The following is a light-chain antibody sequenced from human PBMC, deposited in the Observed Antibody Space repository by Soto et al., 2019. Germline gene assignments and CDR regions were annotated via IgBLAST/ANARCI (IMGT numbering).Light chain of an antibody. CDR1: QSVSSY. CDR2: DAS. J-gene: IGKJ3*01. Sequence: EIVLTQSPATLSLSPGERATLSCRASQSVSSYLAWYQQKPGQAPRLLIYDASNRATGIPARFSGSGSGTNFTLTXSSLEPEDFAVYYCQQRSNWPLGGNTFGPGTKVDIK. CDR3: QQRSNWPLGGNT. V-gene: IGKV3-11*01.